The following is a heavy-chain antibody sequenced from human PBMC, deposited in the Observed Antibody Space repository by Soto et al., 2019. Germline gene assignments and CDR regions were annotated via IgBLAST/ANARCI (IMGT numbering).Heavy chain of an antibody. J-gene: IGHJ6*02. CDR1: GGSFSGYY. CDR2: INHSGST. CDR3: AREQVYGDYTHDLYYYYGMDV. V-gene: IGHV4-34*01. D-gene: IGHD4-17*01. Sequence: SETLSLTCAVYGGSFSGYYWSWIRQPPGKGLEWIGEINHSGSTNYNPSLKSRVTISVDTSKNQFSLKLSSVTAADTAVYYCAREQVYGDYTHDLYYYYGMDVWGQGTTVTVSS.